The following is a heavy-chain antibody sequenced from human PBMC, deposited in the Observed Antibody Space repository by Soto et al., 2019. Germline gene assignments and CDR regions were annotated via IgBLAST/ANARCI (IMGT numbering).Heavy chain of an antibody. J-gene: IGHJ1*01. V-gene: IGHV3-21*01. CDR2: ISSSSRHI. CDR3: ARDPSDLWEPDQYFPH. Sequence: VQLVESGGGLVKPGGSLRLSCAASGFTFSSYSMNWVRQAPGKGLEWVSSISSSSRHIYYADSVKGRFTISRDNAKNSLYLQMNSLRAEDTAMYFCARDPSDLWEPDQYFPHWGQGTLVAVSS. CDR1: GFTFSSYS. D-gene: IGHD1-26*01.